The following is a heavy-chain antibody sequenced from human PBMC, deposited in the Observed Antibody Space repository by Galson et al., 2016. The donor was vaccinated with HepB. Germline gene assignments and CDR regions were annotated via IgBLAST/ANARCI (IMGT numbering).Heavy chain of an antibody. CDR3: VRGGGFYPDY. Sequence: SLRLSCAASGFTFSSYWMSWVRQVPGKGLEWVAIIKEDGSEKYYVDSVKGRFTSSRDNAKNSLYLQMNSLRAEDTAVYYCVRGGGFYPDYWGQGTLVTVSS. CDR1: GFTFSSYW. V-gene: IGHV3-7*03. CDR2: IKEDGSEK. D-gene: IGHD3-16*02. J-gene: IGHJ4*02.